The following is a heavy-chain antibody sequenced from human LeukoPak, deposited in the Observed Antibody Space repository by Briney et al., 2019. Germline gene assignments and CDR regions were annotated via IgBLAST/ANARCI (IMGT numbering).Heavy chain of an antibody. CDR2: ISSSGSYI. CDR1: GFSLSSYS. CDR3: ARRSGSPFDF. D-gene: IGHD1-26*01. J-gene: IGHJ4*02. V-gene: IGHV3-21*01. Sequence: GGSLRLSCEVSGFSLSSYSINWVRQAPGKGLEWVSSISSSGSYIYYLDSLKGRFTISRDTAKSSVYLQMNSLTAEDTAVYYCARRSGSPFDFWGQGTLVTVSS.